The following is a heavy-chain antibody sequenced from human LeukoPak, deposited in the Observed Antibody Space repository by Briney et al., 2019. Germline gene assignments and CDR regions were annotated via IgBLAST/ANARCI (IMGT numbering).Heavy chain of an antibody. Sequence: GGSLRLSCAASGFTFSGSAMHWVRQASGKELEWVGRIRSKANSYATAYAASVKGRFTISRDDSKNTAYLQMNSLKTEDTAVYYCSSRYCSGGNCYFYWGQGTLVTVSS. J-gene: IGHJ4*02. V-gene: IGHV3-73*01. D-gene: IGHD2-15*01. CDR2: IRSKANSYAT. CDR1: GFTFSGSA. CDR3: SSRYCSGGNCYFY.